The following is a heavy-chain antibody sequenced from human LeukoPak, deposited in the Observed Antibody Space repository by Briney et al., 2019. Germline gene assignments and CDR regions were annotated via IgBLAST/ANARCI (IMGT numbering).Heavy chain of an antibody. V-gene: IGHV4-59*01. CDR3: ARGPTVTTDY. Sequence: SETLSLTCTVSGGSTGNYQWNWIRQPPGKGLEWIANTHYSGSTSYNPSLRSRVTISLDTSKNQFSLRLTSVTAADTAVYYCARGPTVTTDYWGQGTLVTVSA. CDR2: THYSGST. J-gene: IGHJ4*02. D-gene: IGHD4-17*01. CDR1: GGSTGNYQ.